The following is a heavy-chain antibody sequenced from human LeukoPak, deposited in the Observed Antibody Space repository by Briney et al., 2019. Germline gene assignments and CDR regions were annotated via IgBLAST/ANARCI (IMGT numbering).Heavy chain of an antibody. D-gene: IGHD2-15*01. J-gene: IGHJ3*02. Sequence: GGSLRLSCAASGFTFSSYAMSWVRQAPGKGLEWVSAISGSGGSTYSADSVKGRFTISRDNAKNSLYLQMNSLRAEDTAVYYCARDQEYCSGGSCYRAAFDIWGQGTMVTVSS. CDR1: GFTFSSYA. CDR2: ISGSGGST. V-gene: IGHV3-23*01. CDR3: ARDQEYCSGGSCYRAAFDI.